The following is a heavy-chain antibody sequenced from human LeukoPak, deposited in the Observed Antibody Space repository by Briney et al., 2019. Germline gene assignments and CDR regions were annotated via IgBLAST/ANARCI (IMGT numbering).Heavy chain of an antibody. CDR3: ARGIVATTKGLDY. CDR2: ISTSGSTI. D-gene: IGHD5-12*01. Sequence: GGSLRLSCAASGFTFSRYEMNWVRQAPGKGLEWVSYISTSGSTIYYADSVKGRFTISRDNAKNSLYLQMNSLRAEDTAVYYCARGIVATTKGLDYWGQGTLVSVSS. J-gene: IGHJ4*02. CDR1: GFTFSRYE. V-gene: IGHV3-48*03.